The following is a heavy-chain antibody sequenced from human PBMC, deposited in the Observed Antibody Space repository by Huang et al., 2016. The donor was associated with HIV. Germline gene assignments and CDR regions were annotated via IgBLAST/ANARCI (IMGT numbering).Heavy chain of an antibody. D-gene: IGHD5-18*01. CDR1: GFSFTNYW. CDR2: IYPGDSDT. Sequence: EVQLVQSGAEVKKPGESLKISCKGSGFSFTNYWIGWVRQMPGKGLEWMGIIYPGDSDTPYSPSFRGQVTISADKSINTAYLQWNSLKASDSAMYYCARPLLGYSNGYYFDYWGQGTLVTVSS. V-gene: IGHV5-51*03. CDR3: ARPLLGYSNGYYFDY. J-gene: IGHJ4*02.